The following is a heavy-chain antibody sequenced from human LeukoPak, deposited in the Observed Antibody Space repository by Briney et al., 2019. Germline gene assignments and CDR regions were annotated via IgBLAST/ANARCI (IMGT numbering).Heavy chain of an antibody. CDR2: FSYSGST. D-gene: IGHD2-15*01. V-gene: IGHV4-39*07. Sequence: SATLSLTCTVSGDSISSSSYYWGWIRQPPGKGLAWIWSFSYSGSTYYNPSLKSRVTISVDTSKNQFSLKLSSVTAADTAVYYCARDRTVVVVVAATQAHWFDPWGQRTLVTISS. J-gene: IGHJ5*02. CDR3: ARDRTVVVVVAATQAHWFDP. CDR1: GDSISSSSYY.